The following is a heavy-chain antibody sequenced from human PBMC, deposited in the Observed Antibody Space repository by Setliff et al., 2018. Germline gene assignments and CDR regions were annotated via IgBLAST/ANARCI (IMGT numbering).Heavy chain of an antibody. J-gene: IGHJ1*01. CDR3: ARARGHYYDSSGRSGYFQH. CDR2: ISAYNGRT. CDR1: DYTFTDYG. Sequence: ASVKVSCKASDYTFTDYGIYWVRQAPGQGLEWMGWISAYNGRTNYAQKLQGRVTMTTDTSTSTAYMELRSLRSDDTAVYYCARARGHYYDSSGRSGYFQHWGQGTLVTVSS. V-gene: IGHV1-18*01. D-gene: IGHD3-22*01.